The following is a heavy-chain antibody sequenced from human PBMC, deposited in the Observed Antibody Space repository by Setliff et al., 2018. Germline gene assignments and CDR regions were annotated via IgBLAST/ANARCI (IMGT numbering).Heavy chain of an antibody. CDR3: ARQSYSSTWLGTHFDY. Sequence: SETLSLTCTVSGSSFSSYSWSWIRQPPGKGLEWIGYIDYSGSTNYNPSLKSRVTISLDTSKNQFSLQLSSVTAADTAVYYCARQSYSSTWLGTHFDYWGQGALVTVSS. V-gene: IGHV4-59*01. CDR2: IDYSGST. J-gene: IGHJ4*02. CDR1: GSSFSSYS. D-gene: IGHD6-13*01.